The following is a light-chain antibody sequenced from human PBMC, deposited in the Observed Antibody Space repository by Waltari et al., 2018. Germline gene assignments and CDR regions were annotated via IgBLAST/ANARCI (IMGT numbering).Light chain of an antibody. CDR1: ELPKQF. J-gene: IGLJ3*02. Sequence: SYDLTQPPSVSVSPGQTARLTCSGDELPKQFAYWYQQKAGQAPVLVIYKDTERPSGIPDRFSGSSSGTIVTLTISGVQAEDEADYYCQSLDSNDNWVFGGGTKLTVL. CDR2: KDT. CDR3: QSLDSNDNWV. V-gene: IGLV3-25*03.